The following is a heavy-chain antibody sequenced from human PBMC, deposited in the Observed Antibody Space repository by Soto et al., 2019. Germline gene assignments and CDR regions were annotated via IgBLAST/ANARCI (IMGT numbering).Heavy chain of an antibody. Sequence: PGGSLRLSCAASGFTFSNAWMSWVRQAPGKGLEWVGRIKSKTDGGTTDYAAPVKGRFTISRDDSKNTLYLQMNSLKTEDTAVYYCTTPYNWNYDYYYYMDVWGKGTTVTVSS. CDR3: TTPYNWNYDYYYYMDV. D-gene: IGHD1-20*01. V-gene: IGHV3-15*01. CDR1: GFTFSNAW. CDR2: IKSKTDGGTT. J-gene: IGHJ6*03.